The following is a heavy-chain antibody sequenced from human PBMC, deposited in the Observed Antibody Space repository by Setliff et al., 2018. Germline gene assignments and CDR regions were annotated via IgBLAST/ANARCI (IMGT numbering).Heavy chain of an antibody. Sequence: ASVKVSCKAPGYTFTGYYMYWVRQAPGQGLEWMGRINPNSGGTNYAQKFQGRVTMTRDTSISTVYMELSRLRSEDTAVYYCARGALYYDSSGYYPDYWGQGTQVTVSS. V-gene: IGHV1-2*06. J-gene: IGHJ4*02. CDR3: ARGALYYDSSGYYPDY. D-gene: IGHD3-22*01. CDR2: INPNSGGT. CDR1: GYTFTGYY.